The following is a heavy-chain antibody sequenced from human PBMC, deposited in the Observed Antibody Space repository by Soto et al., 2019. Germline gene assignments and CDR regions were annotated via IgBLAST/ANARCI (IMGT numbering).Heavy chain of an antibody. CDR1: GYGFSSYG. Sequence: LLKGDWTGSGYGFSSYGVGWGLHNTGQGLEWMGWISAYNGNTNYAQKLQGRVTMTTDTSTSTAYMELRSLRSDDTAVYYCARHPVLVRGYYYYTEVWGKGTTVTVSS. J-gene: IGHJ6*03. D-gene: IGHD2-2*01. V-gene: IGHV1-18*01. CDR3: ARHPVLVRGYYYYTEV. CDR2: ISAYNGNT.